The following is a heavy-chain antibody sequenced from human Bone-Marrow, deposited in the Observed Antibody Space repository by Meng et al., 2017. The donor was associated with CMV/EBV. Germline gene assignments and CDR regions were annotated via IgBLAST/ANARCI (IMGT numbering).Heavy chain of an antibody. CDR3: AGRIDYFDY. Sequence: GESLKISCAASGFTFSSYAMHWVRQAPGKGLEWVAVISYDGSNKYYADSVKGRFTISRDNSKNTLYLQMNSLRAEDTAVYYCAGRIDYFDYWGQGTRVIVYS. V-gene: IGHV3-30*04. CDR2: ISYDGSNK. CDR1: GFTFSSYA. J-gene: IGHJ4*02. D-gene: IGHD2/OR15-2a*01.